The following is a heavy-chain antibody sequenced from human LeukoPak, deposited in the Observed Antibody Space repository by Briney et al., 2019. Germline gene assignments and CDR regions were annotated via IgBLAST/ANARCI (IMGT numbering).Heavy chain of an antibody. CDR3: AGFLMPYDGNDF. CDR1: GDFISRYY. D-gene: IGHD3-22*01. V-gene: IGHV4-59*01. J-gene: IGHJ3*01. Sequence: PSETLSLTCTVSGDFISRYYWNWIRQPPGKGLEWIGYSYYSGNTRSNPSLQSRVTISMDMSNNRLSLRLTSVAAADTAMYFCAGFLMPYDGNDFWGQGTMIIVSA. CDR2: SYYSGNT.